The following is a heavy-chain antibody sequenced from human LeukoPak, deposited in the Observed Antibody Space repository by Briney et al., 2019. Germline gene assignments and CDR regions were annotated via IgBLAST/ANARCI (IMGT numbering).Heavy chain of an antibody. CDR1: GFTFSSYA. J-gene: IGHJ4*02. Sequence: AGGSLRLSCAASGFTFSSYAMSWVRQAPGKGLEWVSAISAGGGTTYYADSVRGRFTISRDNSKNTLFLQMNSLRAEDTAVYYCANGGSIVGATDYWGQGTLVTVSS. CDR3: ANGGSIVGATDY. V-gene: IGHV3-23*01. D-gene: IGHD1-26*01. CDR2: ISAGGGTT.